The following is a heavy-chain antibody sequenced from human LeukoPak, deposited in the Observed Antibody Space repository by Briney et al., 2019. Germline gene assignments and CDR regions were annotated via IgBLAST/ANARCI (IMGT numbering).Heavy chain of an antibody. D-gene: IGHD6-19*01. Sequence: GGSLRLSCAASGFTFSSYWMHWVRQAPGKGLVWVSRTNSDGSSTSYADSVKGRFTISRDNAKNTLYLQMNSLRAEDTAVYYCARDSSGWYVSYYYYYMDVWGKGTTVTVSS. CDR2: TNSDGSST. CDR3: ARDSSGWYVSYYYYYMDV. CDR1: GFTFSSYW. J-gene: IGHJ6*03. V-gene: IGHV3-74*01.